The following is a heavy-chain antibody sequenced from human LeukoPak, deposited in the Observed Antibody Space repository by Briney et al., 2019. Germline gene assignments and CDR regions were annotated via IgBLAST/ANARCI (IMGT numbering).Heavy chain of an antibody. Sequence: SVKVSCKASGGTFSSYAISWVRQAPGQGLEWMGGIIPIFGTANYVQKFQGRVTITADKSTSTAYMELSSLRSEDTAVYYCARERRYCSSTSCYGTYYYYYGMDVWGKGTTVTVSS. CDR1: GGTFSSYA. J-gene: IGHJ6*04. CDR2: IIPIFGTA. V-gene: IGHV1-69*06. CDR3: ARERRYCSSTSCYGTYYYYYGMDV. D-gene: IGHD2-2*01.